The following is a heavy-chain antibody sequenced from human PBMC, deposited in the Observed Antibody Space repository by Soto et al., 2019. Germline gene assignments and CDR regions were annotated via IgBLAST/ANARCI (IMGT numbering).Heavy chain of an antibody. J-gene: IGHJ4*02. CDR2: IYPGDSDA. CDR1: GYTFTSYA. Sequence: ASVKVSCKASGYTFTSYAMHWVRQAPGQRLEWMGIIYPGDSDARYSPSFQGQVTISVDESITTAFLQWSSLKASDTAMYYCARSQFDYLWGTSGYFDSWGQGTLVTVSS. V-gene: IGHV5-51*01. CDR3: ARSQFDYLWGTSGYFDS. D-gene: IGHD3-16*01.